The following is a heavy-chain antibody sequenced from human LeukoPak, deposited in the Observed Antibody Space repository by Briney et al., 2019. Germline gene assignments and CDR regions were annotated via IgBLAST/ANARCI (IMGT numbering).Heavy chain of an antibody. D-gene: IGHD2/OR15-2a*01. CDR3: ARGRYYGFDY. J-gene: IGHJ4*02. CDR1: GFTFISFN. V-gene: IGHV3-21*01. CDR2: ISSSSNCI. Sequence: PGGSLRLSCAASGFTFISFNMNWVRQAPGKGLEWVSSISSSSNCIYFADSVKGRFTISRDNAKNSLYLQMNSLRAEDTAVYYCARGRYYGFDYWGQGTLVTVSS.